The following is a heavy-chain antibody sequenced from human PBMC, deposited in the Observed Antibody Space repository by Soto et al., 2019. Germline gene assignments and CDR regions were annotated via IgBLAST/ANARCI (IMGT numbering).Heavy chain of an antibody. CDR1: GFTFSDYY. Sequence: PGGSLRLSCAASGFTFSDYYMDWVRQAPGKGLEWVGRVRNKAHSYTTEYGASVRGRFTISRDDFNTLYLQMNSLKTEDTAVYYCPRGFNSFDLWGQATLVTVSS. CDR2: VRNKAHSYTT. D-gene: IGHD3-3*01. V-gene: IGHV3-72*01. J-gene: IGHJ4*02. CDR3: PRGFNSFDL.